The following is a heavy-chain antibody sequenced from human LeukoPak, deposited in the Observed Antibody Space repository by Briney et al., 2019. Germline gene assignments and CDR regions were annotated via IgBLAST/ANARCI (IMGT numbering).Heavy chain of an antibody. CDR3: AKSPLAASSGDY. V-gene: IGHV3-23*01. J-gene: IGHJ4*02. D-gene: IGHD6-13*01. Sequence: GGSLRLSCAASGFTFSSYAMSWVRQAPGKGLEWVSGISDSGDSTYYADSVKGRFTISRDNSKNTLYLQMNSLRDEDTAVYYCAKSPLAASSGDYWGQGTLVTVSS. CDR2: ISDSGDST. CDR1: GFTFSSYA.